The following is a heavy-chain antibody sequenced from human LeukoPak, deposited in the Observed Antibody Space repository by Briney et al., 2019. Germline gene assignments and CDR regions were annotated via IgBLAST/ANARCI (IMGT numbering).Heavy chain of an antibody. CDR1: GFTFSSYA. J-gene: IGHJ4*02. Sequence: VMLGGSLRLSCAASGFTFSSYAMSWVGQAPGKGLEWASAIRGSGGSTYYADSVKGRFTISRDNSKNTLYLQMNSLRAEDTAVYYCAKDITMIVVVQEEPFDYWGQGTLVTVSS. D-gene: IGHD3-22*01. V-gene: IGHV3-23*01. CDR3: AKDITMIVVVQEEPFDY. CDR2: IRGSGGST.